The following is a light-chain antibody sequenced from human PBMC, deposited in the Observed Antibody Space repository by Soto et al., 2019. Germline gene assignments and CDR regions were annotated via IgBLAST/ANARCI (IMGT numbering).Light chain of an antibody. CDR2: DAP. J-gene: IGKJ1*01. CDR3: QQFDGSLWT. Sequence: EIVLTQSPGSLSLSPGERATLSCRASQSVTSTHLAWYQQKPGQTPRLLIYDAPTRATGIPDRFSGSGSGTDFTLTISRLEPEDFAVYCCQQFDGSLWTFGPGTKVAI. V-gene: IGKV3-20*01. CDR1: QSVTSTH.